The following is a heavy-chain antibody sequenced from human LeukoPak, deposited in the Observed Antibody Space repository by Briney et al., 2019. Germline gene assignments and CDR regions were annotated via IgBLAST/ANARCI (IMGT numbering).Heavy chain of an antibody. J-gene: IGHJ6*03. Sequence: SETLSLTCAVYGGSFSNYYWSWIRQPPGKGLEWIGEINDSGRINYNPSLMSRVTISVDTSKNQLSLGLTSVTARDTAVYYCARRWNYGRNYYIDVWGKGATVSVSS. CDR1: GGSFSNYY. D-gene: IGHD1-7*01. V-gene: IGHV4-34*01. CDR2: INDSGRI. CDR3: ARRWNYGRNYYIDV.